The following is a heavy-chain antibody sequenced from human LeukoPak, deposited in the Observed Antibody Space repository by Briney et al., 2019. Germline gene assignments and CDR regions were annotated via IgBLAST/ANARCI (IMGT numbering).Heavy chain of an antibody. CDR1: GFIFSNFW. V-gene: IGHV3-7*01. CDR3: AREYYDKSGYFHDS. Sequence: GGSLRLSCAASGFIFSNFWMGWVRQAPGKGPEWVADIKQDGSKKYYVDSVKGRFTISRDNAKNSLYLQLNSLRAEDTAVYFCAREYYDKSGYFHDSWGQGTLVTVSS. D-gene: IGHD3-22*01. J-gene: IGHJ4*02. CDR2: IKQDGSKK.